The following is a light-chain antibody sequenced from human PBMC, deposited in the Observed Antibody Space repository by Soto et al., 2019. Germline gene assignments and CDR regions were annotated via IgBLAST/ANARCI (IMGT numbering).Light chain of an antibody. V-gene: IGKV3-20*01. CDR2: GAS. CDR3: QQYGGSSLYT. Sequence: EIVLTQSPGTLSLSPGERATLSCRASQSVSSSYLGWYQQKPGQAPRLLIYGASSRATGIPDRFSGSGSGTDFTLTISRQEPEDFAVYYCQQYGGSSLYTFGQGTKLEIK. J-gene: IGKJ2*01. CDR1: QSVSSSY.